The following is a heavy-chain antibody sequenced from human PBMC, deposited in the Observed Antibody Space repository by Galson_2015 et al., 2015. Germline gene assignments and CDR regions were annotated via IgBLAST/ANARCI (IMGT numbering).Heavy chain of an antibody. CDR3: AKDPSTYYYDGSGLYYFYGMDV. CDR2: LSYDGSNR. D-gene: IGHD3-22*01. J-gene: IGHJ6*02. CDR1: GFTFSTYG. V-gene: IGHV3-30*18. Sequence: SLRLSCAASGFTFSTYGMHWVRQAPGKGLEWVSFLSYDGSNRYYADSVKGRFTISRDNSKNTLFLQMNSLRVEDTAVYHCAKDPSTYYYDGSGLYYFYGMDVWGQGTTVTVSS.